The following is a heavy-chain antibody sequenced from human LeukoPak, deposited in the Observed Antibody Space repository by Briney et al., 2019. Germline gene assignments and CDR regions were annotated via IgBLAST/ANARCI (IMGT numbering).Heavy chain of an antibody. Sequence: PGGSLRLSCVASGFTFSIYSLNWVRQAPGKGLEWVSYISKNSDDIYNADYVRGRFTISRDNAKNSLYLQMNSMRAEDTAVYYCARVRPGYYCDYWGQGILVTVSS. CDR2: ISKNSDDI. V-gene: IGHV3-21*05. CDR1: GFTFSIYS. J-gene: IGHJ4*02. CDR3: ARVRPGYYCDY.